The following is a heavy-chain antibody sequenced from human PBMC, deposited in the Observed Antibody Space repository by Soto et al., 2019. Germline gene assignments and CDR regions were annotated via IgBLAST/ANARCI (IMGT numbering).Heavy chain of an antibody. J-gene: IGHJ4*02. V-gene: IGHV1-69*05. D-gene: IGHD4-17*01. CDR3: ARFDYGDYVGY. CDR1: GGSFSSYA. CDR2: IIPNIGTT. Sequence: ALKVACKASGGSFSSYASSWGRQTPGQGLEWMGGIIPNIGTTNYAQKLQGRVTMTTDASTSTAYMELRSLRSDDTAVYYCARFDYGDYVGYWGQGTLVTVSS.